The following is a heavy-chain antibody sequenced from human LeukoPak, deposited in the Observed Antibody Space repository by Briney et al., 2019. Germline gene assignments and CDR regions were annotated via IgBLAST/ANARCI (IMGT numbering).Heavy chain of an antibody. D-gene: IGHD2-21*02. CDR1: GYTFTRYS. Sequence: ASVKVSCKASGYTFTRYSINWVRQAPGQGLEWMGWINTYNGSTNYAQKLQGRVTMTTDTSTSTAYMELRSLTSDDTAVYYCARDAPPCGGDCYFDYWGQGTLVTVSS. J-gene: IGHJ4*02. V-gene: IGHV1-18*01. CDR3: ARDAPPCGGDCYFDY. CDR2: INTYNGST.